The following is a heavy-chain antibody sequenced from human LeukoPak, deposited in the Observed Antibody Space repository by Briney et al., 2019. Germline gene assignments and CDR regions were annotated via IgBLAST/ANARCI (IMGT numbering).Heavy chain of an antibody. CDR3: ARVIGSYGDSAY. CDR1: GFTFSSFS. D-gene: IGHD4-17*01. J-gene: IGHJ4*02. Sequence: GGSVRLSCAASGFTFSSFSMMGVRPAPGRGGAGISYISSSSSSQYYADSVKGRFTIPRDNAKNSLYLQMNSLRAEDTAVYYCARVIGSYGDSAYWGQGTLGTVSS. V-gene: IGHV3-48*04. CDR2: ISSSSSSQ.